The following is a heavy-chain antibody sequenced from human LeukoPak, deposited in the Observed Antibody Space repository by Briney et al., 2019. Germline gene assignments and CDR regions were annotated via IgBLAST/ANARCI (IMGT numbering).Heavy chain of an antibody. D-gene: IGHD2-15*01. CDR2: IYYSGST. CDR1: GGSISSSSYY. CDR3: VRHLYCSGGSCYGWFDP. V-gene: IGHV4-39*01. J-gene: IGHJ5*02. Sequence: SETLSLTCTVSGGSISSSSYYWGWIRQPPGKGLEWIGSIYYSGSTYYNPSLKSRVTISVDTSKNQFSLKLSSVTAADTAVYYCVRHLYCSGGSCYGWFDPWGQGTLDTVSS.